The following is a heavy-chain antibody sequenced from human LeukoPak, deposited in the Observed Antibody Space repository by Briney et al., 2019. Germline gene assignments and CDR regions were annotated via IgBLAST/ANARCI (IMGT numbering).Heavy chain of an antibody. D-gene: IGHD3-22*01. J-gene: IGHJ6*03. CDR3: AKGAEEGVVITSVYYYYMDV. CDR2: ISASGYNT. V-gene: IGHV3-23*01. CDR1: GFTFSRCG. Sequence: PGGSLRLSCAGSGFTFSRCGMSWVRQAPGKGLEWVSTISASGYNTYYADAVQGRFTISRDNSKNTLFLQMNSLTAEDTAVYYCAKGAEEGVVITSVYYYYMDVWGKGTTVAISS.